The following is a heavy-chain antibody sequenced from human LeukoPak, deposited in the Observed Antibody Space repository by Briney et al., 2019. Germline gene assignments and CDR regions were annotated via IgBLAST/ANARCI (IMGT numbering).Heavy chain of an antibody. CDR2: IYYSGST. J-gene: IGHJ4*02. V-gene: IGHV4-59*08. D-gene: IGHD4-17*01. CDR3: AGRGERDYGDYYFDY. Sequence: PSETLSLTCTVSGGSISSYYWGWIRQPPGKGLEGIGYIYYSGSTNYNPSLKSRVTISVDTSKNQFSLKLSSVTAADTAVYYCAGRGERDYGDYYFDYWGQGTLVTVSS. CDR1: GGSISSYY.